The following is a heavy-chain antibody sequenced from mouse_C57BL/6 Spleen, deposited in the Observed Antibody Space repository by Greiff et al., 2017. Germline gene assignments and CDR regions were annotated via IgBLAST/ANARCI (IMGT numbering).Heavy chain of an antibody. CDR1: GYSITSGYY. CDR3: ARGAPNSQFAY. D-gene: IGHD6-1*01. CDR2: ISYDGSN. Sequence: EVKVEESGPGLVKPSQSLSLTCSVTGYSITSGYYWNWIRQFPGNKLEWMGFISYDGSNNYNPSLKNRITITRDTSKNQFFLKLSSVTTEDTATYYCARGAPNSQFAYWGQGTLVTVSA. V-gene: IGHV3-6*01. J-gene: IGHJ3*01.